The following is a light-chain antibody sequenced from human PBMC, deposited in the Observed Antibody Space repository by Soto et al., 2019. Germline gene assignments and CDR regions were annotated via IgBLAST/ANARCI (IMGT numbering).Light chain of an antibody. CDR3: QQYGA. V-gene: IGKV1-5*01. J-gene: IGKJ1*01. Sequence: DIQITHSPSTLSASIGDRVTITCRASQSISRWLAWYQQTPGKATKFLIYDASSLESGVPSRFSGSGSETEFTLTIKSLQPEDFATYYCQQYGAFGQGTKVDIK. CDR1: QSISRW. CDR2: DAS.